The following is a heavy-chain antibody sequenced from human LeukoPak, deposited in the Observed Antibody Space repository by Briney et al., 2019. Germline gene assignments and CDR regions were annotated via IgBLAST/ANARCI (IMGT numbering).Heavy chain of an antibody. V-gene: IGHV3-21*01. CDR3: ARGKTSQNIVTRKTYNWFDP. J-gene: IGHJ5*02. CDR2: FSSSSDYK. D-gene: IGHD2/OR15-2a*01. CDR1: GFTFSSYN. Sequence: GGSLRLSCAASGFTFSSYNMNWVRRAPGKGLEWFSSFSSSSDYKYYADSVKGRFTISRDNAKNSLYLQMKSLRAEDTAVYYCARGKTSQNIVTRKTYNWFDPWGQGALVTVSS.